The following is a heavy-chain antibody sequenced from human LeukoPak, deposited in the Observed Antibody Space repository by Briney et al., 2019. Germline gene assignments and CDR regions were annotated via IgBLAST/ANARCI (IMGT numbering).Heavy chain of an antibody. CDR2: IRGKGGST. CDR1: GFTFSNYA. V-gene: IGHV3-64*01. J-gene: IGHJ4*02. Sequence: GGSLRLSCAASGFTFSNYAMHWVRQAPGKGLEYGSAIRGKGGSTYYANSVKGRFTISRDNSNKTLYLQMGSLIHDDMAIYYCARVGYSSSWNVPYFDYWGQGALVSVSS. CDR3: ARVGYSSSWNVPYFDY. D-gene: IGHD6-13*01.